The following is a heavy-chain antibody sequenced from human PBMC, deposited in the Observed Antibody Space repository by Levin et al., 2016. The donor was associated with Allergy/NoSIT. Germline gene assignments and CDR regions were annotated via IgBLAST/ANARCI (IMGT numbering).Heavy chain of an antibody. CDR3: ARGRDYYGSGSWAY. V-gene: IGHV4-31*03. J-gene: IGHJ4*02. Sequence: SETLSLTCTVSGGSVNTGAYYWGWIRQQPGKGLECVGYIYRGDITFYNPSLESRVAVSVDPSRNQFSLNLTSVTVADTAVYYCARGRDYYGSGSWAYWGQGILVTVSS. CDR2: IYRGDIT. D-gene: IGHD3-10*01. CDR1: GGSVNTGAYY.